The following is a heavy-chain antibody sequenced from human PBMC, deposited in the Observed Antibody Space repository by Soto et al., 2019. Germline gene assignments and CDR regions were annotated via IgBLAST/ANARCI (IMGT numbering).Heavy chain of an antibody. CDR2: IIPIFGTA. V-gene: IGHV1-69*06. CDR1: GGTFSSYA. CDR3: AAVLRYFDSLAYFQH. D-gene: IGHD3-9*01. Sequence: SVKVSCKASGGTFSSYAISWVRQAPGQGLEWMGGIIPIFGTANYAQKFQGRVTITADKSTSTAYMELSSLRSEDTAVYYCAAVLRYFDSLAYFQHWGQGTLVTVPS. J-gene: IGHJ1*01.